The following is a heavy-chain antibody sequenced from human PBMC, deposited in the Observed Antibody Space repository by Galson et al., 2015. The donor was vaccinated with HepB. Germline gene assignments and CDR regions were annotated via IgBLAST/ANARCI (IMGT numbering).Heavy chain of an antibody. CDR3: ARYDYVWGSYRYPGAFDI. CDR2: ISAYNGNT. Sequence: SVKVSCKASGYTFTSYGISWVRQAPGQGLEWMGWISAYNGNTNYAQKLQGRVTMTTDTSTSTACMELRSLRSDDTAVYYCARYDYVWGSYRYPGAFDIWGQGTMVTVSS. CDR1: GYTFTSYG. V-gene: IGHV1-18*04. J-gene: IGHJ3*02. D-gene: IGHD3-16*02.